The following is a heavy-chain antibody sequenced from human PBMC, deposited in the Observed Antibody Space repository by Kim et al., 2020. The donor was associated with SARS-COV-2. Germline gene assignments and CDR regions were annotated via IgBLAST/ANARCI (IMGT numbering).Heavy chain of an antibody. CDR3: AKDVCSSTSCPYFYYYGMDV. J-gene: IGHJ6*02. V-gene: IGHV3-43*02. CDR2: ISADGDNT. CDR1: GFRFDEYA. D-gene: IGHD2-2*01. Sequence: GGSLRLSCAASGFRFDEYAMNWVRQAPGKGLEWVSLISADGDNTYYADSVRGRFTISRDNNKRTLYLEMNSLRTEDTAFYYCAKDVCSSTSCPYFYYYGMDVWGQGPTVIVSS.